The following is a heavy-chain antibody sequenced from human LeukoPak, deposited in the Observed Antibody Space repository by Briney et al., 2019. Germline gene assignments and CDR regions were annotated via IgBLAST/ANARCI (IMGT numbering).Heavy chain of an antibody. CDR3: AKDELWFGELSPYYFDY. J-gene: IGHJ4*02. Sequence: GGSLRLSCAASGFTFSSYGMHWVRQAPGKGLEWVAFIRYDGSNKYYADSVKGRFTISRDNSKNTLYLQMNSLRAEGTAVYYCAKDELWFGELSPYYFDYWGQGTLVTVSS. D-gene: IGHD3-10*01. V-gene: IGHV3-30*02. CDR1: GFTFSSYG. CDR2: IRYDGSNK.